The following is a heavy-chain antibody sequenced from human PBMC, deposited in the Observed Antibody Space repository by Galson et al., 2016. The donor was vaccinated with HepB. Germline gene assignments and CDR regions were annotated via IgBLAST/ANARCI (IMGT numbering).Heavy chain of an antibody. V-gene: IGHV2-5*02. CDR3: AQYAGTYYKVSGRFDN. CDR1: GFSLSTHGGG. J-gene: IGHJ4*02. Sequence: PALVKPTQTLTLTCTVSGFSLSTHGGGVGWVRQPPGKALEWLAPVYWDDDKRYSPSLKSRVTITRDTSNKQVVLTLTNVEPGDTATYFCAQYAGTYYKVSGRFDNWGQGTLVSVSS. D-gene: IGHD1-26*01. CDR2: VYWDDDK.